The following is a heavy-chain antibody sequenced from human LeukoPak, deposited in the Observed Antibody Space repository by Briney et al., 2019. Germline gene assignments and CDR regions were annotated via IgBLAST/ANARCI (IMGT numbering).Heavy chain of an antibody. J-gene: IGHJ4*02. CDR1: GFTFSSYG. V-gene: IGHV3-30*18. Sequence: PGGSLRLSCAASGFTFSSYGMHWVRQAPGKGLEWVAVISYDGSNKYYADSVKGRFTISRDNSKNTLYLQMNSLRAGDTAVYYCAKGGGYDYSIFDYWGQGTLVTVSS. CDR3: AKGGGYDYSIFDY. CDR2: ISYDGSNK. D-gene: IGHD5-12*01.